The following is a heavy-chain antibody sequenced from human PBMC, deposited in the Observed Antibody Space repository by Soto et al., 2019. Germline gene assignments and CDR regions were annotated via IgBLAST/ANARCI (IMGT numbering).Heavy chain of an antibody. CDR3: ARDCSGGSCYPGMDV. CDR2: ISSSGYI. Sequence: GSLRLSCAASGFNFNSYTINWVRQAPWKRLEWLSSISSSGYIFSTDSVRGRFTISRDNAKNSVYLQINSLRAEDTAVYFCARDCSGGSCYPGMDVWGQGTTVTVSS. CDR1: GFNFNSYT. J-gene: IGHJ6*02. V-gene: IGHV3-21*01. D-gene: IGHD2-15*01.